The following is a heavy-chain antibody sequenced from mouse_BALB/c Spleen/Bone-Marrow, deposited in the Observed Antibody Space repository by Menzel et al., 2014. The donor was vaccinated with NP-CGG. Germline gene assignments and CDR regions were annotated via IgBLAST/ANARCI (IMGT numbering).Heavy chain of an antibody. Sequence: EVMLVESGPELVKPGASVKISCKASGYSFXGYFMNWVMQSHGKSPEWIGRINPYNGDTFYNQKFKGKATLTVDKSSSTAHMELRSLASEDSAVYYCAREGGYYYGSSPYFDVWGAGTTVTVSS. D-gene: IGHD1-1*01. CDR1: GYSFXGYF. CDR3: AREGGYYYGSSPYFDV. CDR2: INPYNGDT. J-gene: IGHJ1*01. V-gene: IGHV1-20*02.